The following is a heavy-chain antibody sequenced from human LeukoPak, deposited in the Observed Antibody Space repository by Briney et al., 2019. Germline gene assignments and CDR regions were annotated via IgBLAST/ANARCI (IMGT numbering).Heavy chain of an antibody. V-gene: IGHV4-59*08. CDR2: ISYSGST. CDR1: GGSISSYY. J-gene: IGHJ4*02. D-gene: IGHD6-19*01. CDR3: ARHTSSGWYFIVY. Sequence: SETLSRTCTVSGGSISSYYWSWIRQPPGKGLGWIGYISYSGSTNYSPSLKSRVTISVDTSKKQFSLKLRSVTAADTAVYYCARHTSSGWYFIVYWGQGTLVTVSS.